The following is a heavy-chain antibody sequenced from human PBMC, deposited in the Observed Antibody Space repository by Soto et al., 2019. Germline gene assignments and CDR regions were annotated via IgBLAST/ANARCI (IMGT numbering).Heavy chain of an antibody. CDR2: IYYSGST. D-gene: IGHD3-3*01. Sequence: SETLSFTCTVSGGSISSYYWSWIRQPPGKGLEWIGYIYYSGSTNYNPSLKSRVTISVDTSKNQFSLKLSSVTAADTAVYYCARTVKGFWSGYYTYYYYMDVWGKGTTVTVSS. CDR1: GGSISSYY. J-gene: IGHJ6*03. CDR3: ARTVKGFWSGYYTYYYYMDV. V-gene: IGHV4-59*01.